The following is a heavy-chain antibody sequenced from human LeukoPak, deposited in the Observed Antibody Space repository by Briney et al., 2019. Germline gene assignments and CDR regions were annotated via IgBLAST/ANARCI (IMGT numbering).Heavy chain of an antibody. D-gene: IGHD6-19*01. CDR3: AREMLAAVAAQS. V-gene: IGHV3-23*01. Sequence: GGSLRLSCAASGFTFSSYAMSWVRQAPGKGLEWVSAFSGSGGNTYYADSVKGRFTISRDNAKNSLYLQMNSLRAEDTAVYYCAREMLAAVAAQSWGQGTLVTVSS. J-gene: IGHJ5*02. CDR1: GFTFSSYA. CDR2: FSGSGGNT.